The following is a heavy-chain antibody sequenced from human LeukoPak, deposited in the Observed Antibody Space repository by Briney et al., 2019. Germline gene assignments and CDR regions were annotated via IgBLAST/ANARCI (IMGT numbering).Heavy chain of an antibody. Sequence: PGGSLRLSCAASGFTFSSYGMRGVRQAPGKGLEWVAVISYDGSNKYYADSVKGRFTISRDNSKNTLYLQMNSLRADDTAVYYCAAGTTFLTDWGQGTLVTVSS. CDR3: AAGTTFLTD. CDR1: GFTFSSYG. V-gene: IGHV3-30*03. CDR2: ISYDGSNK. D-gene: IGHD1-1*01. J-gene: IGHJ4*02.